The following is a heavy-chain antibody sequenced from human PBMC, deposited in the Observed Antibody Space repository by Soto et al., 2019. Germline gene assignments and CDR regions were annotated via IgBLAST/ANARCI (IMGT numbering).Heavy chain of an antibody. CDR3: ARDKITGLFAY. CDR1: GGSFSGYY. V-gene: IGHV4-34*01. CDR2: INHSGST. D-gene: IGHD1-1*01. Sequence: SETLSLTCAVYGGSFSGYYWTWIRQPPGTGLEWIGEINHSGSTNYNPSLKSRVTISVDTSKDQFSLKLTSVTAADTAVYYCARDKITGLFAYWGQGTLVTVSS. J-gene: IGHJ4*02.